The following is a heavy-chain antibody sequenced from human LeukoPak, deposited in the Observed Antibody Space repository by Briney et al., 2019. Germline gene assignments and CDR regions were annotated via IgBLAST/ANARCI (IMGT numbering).Heavy chain of an antibody. Sequence: GGSLKLSCAASGFTFSGSVIHWVRQASGRGLEWIGRIRSKANTYATTYAASVQGRSTISRDDSKNTAYLQMDSLKIEDTAVYYCIYRGNYYFYFDYGGQGTLVTVSS. CDR3: IYRGNYYFYFDY. CDR1: GFTFSGSV. D-gene: IGHD1-26*01. J-gene: IGHJ4*02. V-gene: IGHV3-73*01. CDR2: IRSKANTYAT.